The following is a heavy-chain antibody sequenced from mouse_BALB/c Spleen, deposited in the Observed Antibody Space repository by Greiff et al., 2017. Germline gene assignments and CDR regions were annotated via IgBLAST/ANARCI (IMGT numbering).Heavy chain of an antibody. J-gene: IGHJ1*01. D-gene: IGHD3-1*01. Sequence: VQLQQSGPELVKPGASVKISCKASGYSFTSYYIHWVKQRPGQGLEWIGWIFPGSGNTKYNEKFKGKATLTADTSSSTAYMQLSSLTSEDSAVYFCARGHGYWYFDVWGAGTTVTVSS. CDR3: ARGHGYWYFDV. V-gene: IGHV1-66*01. CDR2: IFPGSGNT. CDR1: GYSFTSYY.